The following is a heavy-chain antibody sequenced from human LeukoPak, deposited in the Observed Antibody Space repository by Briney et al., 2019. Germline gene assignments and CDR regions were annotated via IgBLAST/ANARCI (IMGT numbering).Heavy chain of an antibody. V-gene: IGHV1-69*13. CDR3: ARDSGDIVASGMPGNDY. D-gene: IGHD5-12*01. CDR2: IIPIFGTA. CDR1: GGTFTSYA. J-gene: IGHJ4*02. Sequence: SVKVSCKASGGTFTSYAISWVRQAPGQGLEWMGGIIPIFGTANYAQKFQGRVTITADESTSTAYMELSSLRSEDTAVYYCARDSGDIVASGMPGNDYWGQGTLVTVSS.